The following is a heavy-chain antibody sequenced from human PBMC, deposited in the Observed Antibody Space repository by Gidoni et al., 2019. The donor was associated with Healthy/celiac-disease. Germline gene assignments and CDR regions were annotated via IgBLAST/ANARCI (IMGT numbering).Heavy chain of an antibody. D-gene: IGHD6-13*01. CDR3: AKASGSSWSPFDY. Sequence: EVPLLESGGGLVQPGGSLRPSCAASGVPFSSYAMSWVRQVPGKGLEWVSAISGGGGITYYADSVKGRFTISRDNSKNTLSLQMNSLRAEDTAVYYCAKASGSSWSPFDYWGQGTLVTVSS. CDR1: GVPFSSYA. J-gene: IGHJ4*02. CDR2: ISGGGGIT. V-gene: IGHV3-23*01.